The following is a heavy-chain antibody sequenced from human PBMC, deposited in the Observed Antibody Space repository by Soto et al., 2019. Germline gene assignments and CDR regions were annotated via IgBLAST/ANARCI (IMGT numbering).Heavy chain of an antibody. D-gene: IGHD6-19*01. CDR3: ASPTRQWLGLRYYYGMDV. V-gene: IGHV4-34*01. Sequence: PSETLSLTCAVYGGSFSGYYWSWIRQPPGKGLEWIGEINHSGSTNYNPSLKSRVTISVDTSKNQFSLKLSSVTAADPAVYYCASPTRQWLGLRYYYGMDVWGKGTRVTVPS. CDR1: GGSFSGYY. J-gene: IGHJ6*04. CDR2: INHSGST.